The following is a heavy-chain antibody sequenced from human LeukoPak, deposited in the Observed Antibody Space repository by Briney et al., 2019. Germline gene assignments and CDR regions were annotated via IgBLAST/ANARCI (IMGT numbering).Heavy chain of an antibody. J-gene: IGHJ4*02. V-gene: IGHV1-8*02. CDR3: ARDSKLELPDY. CDR1: GYTFTSYG. CDR2: MNPNSGNT. Sequence: ASVKVSCKASGYTFTSYGISRVRQATGQGLEWMGWMNPNSGNTGYAQKFQGRVTMTRNTSISTAYMELSSLRSEDTAVYYCARDSKLELPDYWGQGTLVTVSS. D-gene: IGHD1-7*01.